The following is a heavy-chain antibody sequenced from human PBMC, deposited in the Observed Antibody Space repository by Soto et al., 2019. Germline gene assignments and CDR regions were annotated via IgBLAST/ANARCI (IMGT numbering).Heavy chain of an antibody. D-gene: IGHD1-1*01. V-gene: IGHV3-74*01. CDR2: ISDDGSTA. CDR1: GFTFSAYW. J-gene: IGHJ4*02. CDR3: ARGPRVSSTGTGAH. Sequence: PGGSLRLSCAVSGFTFSAYWRHWVRQVPGKGLTWVSRISDDGSTATYADSVKGRFVISRDNAKNSLYLEMNTLIADDSGLYYCARGPRVSSTGTGAHWGRGTLVTVSS.